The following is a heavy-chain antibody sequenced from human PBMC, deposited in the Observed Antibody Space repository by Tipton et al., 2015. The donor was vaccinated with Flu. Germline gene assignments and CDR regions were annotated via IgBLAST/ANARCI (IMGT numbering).Heavy chain of an antibody. CDR3: AREIGGYNYLDF. Sequence: TLSLTCSVSGASISSSGYYWTWIRQQPGMGLEWMGYISDSGKTYYNPSLNSRVTISVDTSTNQFSLVMNSVTAADTAIYYCAREIGGYNYLDFWGQGTLVIVSS. CDR1: GASISSSGYY. CDR2: ISDSGKT. V-gene: IGHV4-31*03. D-gene: IGHD3-10*01. J-gene: IGHJ4*02.